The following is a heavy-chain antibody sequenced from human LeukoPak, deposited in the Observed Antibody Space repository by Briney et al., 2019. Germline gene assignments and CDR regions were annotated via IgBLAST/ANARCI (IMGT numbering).Heavy chain of an antibody. Sequence: GGSLRLSCAASGITFSSYSMNWVRQAPGKGLEWVSYISSSSSTIYYADSVKGRFTISRDNAKNSLYLQMNSLRAEDTAVYYCARDLRYFDPWSVGMDVWGQGTTVTVSS. V-gene: IGHV3-48*01. CDR3: ARDLRYFDPWSVGMDV. J-gene: IGHJ6*02. CDR1: GITFSSYS. D-gene: IGHD3-9*01. CDR2: ISSSSSTI.